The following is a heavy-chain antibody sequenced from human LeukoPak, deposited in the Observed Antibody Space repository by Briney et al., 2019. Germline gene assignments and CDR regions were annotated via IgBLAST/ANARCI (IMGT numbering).Heavy chain of an antibody. J-gene: IGHJ4*02. CDR2: IYYSGST. D-gene: IGHD1-20*01. CDR3: SNWNQGGYYFDY. CDR1: GGSISSSSYY. V-gene: IGHV4-39*01. Sequence: SETLSLTCTVSGGSISSSSYYWGWIRQPPGKGLEWIGSIYYSGSTYYNPSLKSRVTISVDTSKNQFFLKLSSVTAADTAVYYCSNWNQGGYYFDYWGQGTLVTVSS.